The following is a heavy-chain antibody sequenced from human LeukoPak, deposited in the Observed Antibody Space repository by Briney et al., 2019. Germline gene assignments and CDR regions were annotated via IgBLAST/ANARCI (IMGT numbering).Heavy chain of an antibody. V-gene: IGHV1-18*01. CDR2: ISAYNGNT. CDR3: ARGAYCGGDCSSSDAFDI. CDR1: GYTFTSYG. Sequence: ASVTVSFTASGYTFTSYGVSWVRQAPGQGLEWMGWISAYNGNTNYAQNLQGRVTLTTDTSTTTASLELRSLRSDDTAVYYCARGAYCGGDCSSSDAFDIWGQGTMVTVSS. D-gene: IGHD2-21*01. J-gene: IGHJ3*02.